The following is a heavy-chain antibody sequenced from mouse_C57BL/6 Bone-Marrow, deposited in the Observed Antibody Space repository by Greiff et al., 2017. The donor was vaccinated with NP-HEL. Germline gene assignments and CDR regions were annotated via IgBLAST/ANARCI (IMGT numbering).Heavy chain of an antibody. D-gene: IGHD2-4*01. J-gene: IGHJ4*01. CDR3: ARSWDYDRYYAMDY. CDR2: IYPGDGDT. Sequence: QVQLQQSGPELVKPGASVKISCKASCYAFSSSWMNWVKQRPGKGLEWIGRIYPGDGDTNYNGKFKGKATLTADKSSSTAYMQLSSLTSEDSAVYFCARSWDYDRYYAMDYWGQGTSVTVSS. CDR1: CYAFSSSW. V-gene: IGHV1-82*01.